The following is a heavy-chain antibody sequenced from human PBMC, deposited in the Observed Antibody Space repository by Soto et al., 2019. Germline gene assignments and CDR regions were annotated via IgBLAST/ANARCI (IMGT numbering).Heavy chain of an antibody. CDR1: GGTFSSYA. V-gene: IGHV1-69*13. Sequence: SVKVSCKASGGTFSSYAISWVRQAPGQGLEWMGGIIPIFGTANYAQKFQGRVTITADESTSTAYMELSSLRSEDTAVYYCARYGDSQNWFDPWGQGTLVTVSS. D-gene: IGHD4-17*01. CDR3: ARYGDSQNWFDP. J-gene: IGHJ5*02. CDR2: IIPIFGTA.